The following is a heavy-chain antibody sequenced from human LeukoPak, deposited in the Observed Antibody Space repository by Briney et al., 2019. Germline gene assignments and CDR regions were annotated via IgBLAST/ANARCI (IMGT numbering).Heavy chain of an antibody. CDR2: INGDGTMT. CDR3: ATDNWYVMNL. CDR1: GFTFDDYA. J-gene: IGHJ6*02. Sequence: GALRLSCAASGFTFDDYAMHWVRQAPGKGLMWVAHINGDGTMTTYADSVEGRFTISRDNAKNTLFLQMDSLRVEDTAVYYCATDNWYVMNLWGQGTTVTVSS. V-gene: IGHV3-74*01. D-gene: IGHD1-20*01.